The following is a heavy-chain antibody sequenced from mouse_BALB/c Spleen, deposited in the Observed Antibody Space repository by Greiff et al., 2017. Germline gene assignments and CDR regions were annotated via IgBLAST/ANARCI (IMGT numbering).Heavy chain of an antibody. J-gene: IGHJ1*01. D-gene: IGHD2-14*01. CDR1: GYTFTDYA. V-gene: IGHV1S137*01. Sequence: QVQLQQSGAELVRPGVSVKISCKGSGYTFTDYAMHWVKQSHAKSLEWIGVISTYYGDASYNQKFKGKATMTVDKSSSTAYMELARLTSEDSAIYYCAREGYYRDDGTRAWYFDVWGAGTTVTVSS. CDR2: ISTYYGDA. CDR3: AREGYYRDDGTRAWYFDV.